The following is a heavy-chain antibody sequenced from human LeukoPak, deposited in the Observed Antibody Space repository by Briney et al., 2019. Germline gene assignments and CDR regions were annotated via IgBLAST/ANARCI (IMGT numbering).Heavy chain of an antibody. Sequence: SGTLSLTCAVYGGSFSGYYWSWIRQPPGKGLEWIGEINHSGSTNYNPSLKSRVTISVDTSKNQFSLKLSSVTAADTAVYYCARGPYAKGLGYWGQGTLVTVSS. CDR2: INHSGST. D-gene: IGHD2-8*01. V-gene: IGHV4-34*01. J-gene: IGHJ4*02. CDR1: GGSFSGYY. CDR3: ARGPYAKGLGY.